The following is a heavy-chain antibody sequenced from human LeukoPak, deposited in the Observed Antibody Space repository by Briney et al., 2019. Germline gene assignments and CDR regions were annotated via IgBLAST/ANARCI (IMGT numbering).Heavy chain of an antibody. J-gene: IGHJ4*02. V-gene: IGHV3-23*01. Sequence: GGSLRLSCAASGFTFRDYGMSWVRQAPGKGLEWVSSINNAGVNTHYADSVKGRFTISRDNSKNTLYLQINSLRAEDTAVYYCAREVGSFDYWGQGTLVTVSS. CDR1: GFTFRDYG. CDR3: AREVGSFDY. CDR2: INNAGVNT. D-gene: IGHD1-26*01.